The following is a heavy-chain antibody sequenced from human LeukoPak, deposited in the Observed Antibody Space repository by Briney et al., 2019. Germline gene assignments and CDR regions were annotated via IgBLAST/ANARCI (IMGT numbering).Heavy chain of an antibody. Sequence: SETLSLTCTVSGGSISSSSYYWGWIRQPPGKGLEWIGSIYYSGSTYYNSSLKSRVTISVDTSKNQFSLKLSSVTAADTAVYYCARHVYYDILTGYYNPLEFDYWGQGTLVTVSS. CDR2: IYYSGST. CDR1: GGSISSSSYY. D-gene: IGHD3-9*01. J-gene: IGHJ4*02. V-gene: IGHV4-39*01. CDR3: ARHVYYDILTGYYNPLEFDY.